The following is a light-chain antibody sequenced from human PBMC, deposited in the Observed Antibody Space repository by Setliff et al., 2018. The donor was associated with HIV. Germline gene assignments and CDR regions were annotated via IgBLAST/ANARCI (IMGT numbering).Light chain of an antibody. J-gene: IGLJ1*01. CDR2: SNN. CDR3: AAWDDSLNGLYV. V-gene: IGLV1-44*01. CDR1: SSNIGSNT. Sequence: QSVLAQPPSASGTPGQRVTISCSGSSSNIGSNTVNWYQQVPRTAPKLLIYSNNQRPSGVPARFSGSKSGTSASLAISGLQSEDEADYYCAAWDDSLNGLYVFGTGTKVTVL.